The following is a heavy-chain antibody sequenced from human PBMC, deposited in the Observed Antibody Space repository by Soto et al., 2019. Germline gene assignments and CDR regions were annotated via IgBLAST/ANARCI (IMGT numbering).Heavy chain of an antibody. V-gene: IGHV3-30*04. CDR1: GFTFSSYA. J-gene: IGHJ6*02. Sequence: QVQLVESGGGVVQPGRSLRLSCAASGFTFSSYAMHWVRQAPGKGLEWVAVISYDGRNKYYADSVKGRFTISRDNSKKTLYLQMDSLRPEDTAVYYCARDPRYCSDIICYYYAMDVWGQGTTVTVSS. CDR2: ISYDGRNK. D-gene: IGHD2-15*01. CDR3: ARDPRYCSDIICYYYAMDV.